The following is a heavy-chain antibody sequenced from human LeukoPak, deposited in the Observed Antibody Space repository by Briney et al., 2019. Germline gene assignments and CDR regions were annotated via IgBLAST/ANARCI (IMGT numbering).Heavy chain of an antibody. CDR3: AREGVRGLRY. CDR1: GGSFSGYY. CDR2: INHSGST. J-gene: IGHJ4*02. Sequence: PSETLSLTCAVYGGSFSGYYRSWIRQPPGKGLEWIGEINHSGSTNYNPSLKSRVTISVDTSKNQFSLKLSSVTAADTAVYYCAREGVRGLRYWGQGTLVTVSS. V-gene: IGHV4-34*01. D-gene: IGHD3-16*01.